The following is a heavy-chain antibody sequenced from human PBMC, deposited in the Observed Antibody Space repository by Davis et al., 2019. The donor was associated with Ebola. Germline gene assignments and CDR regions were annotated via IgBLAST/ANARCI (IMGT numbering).Heavy chain of an antibody. CDR2: IIPIFGTT. D-gene: IGHD5-18*01. V-gene: IGHV1-69*06. CDR1: GGTFSSYG. J-gene: IGHJ6*02. Sequence: SVKVSCKASGGTFSSYGISWVRQAPGQGLEWMGGIIPIFGTTNYAQKFQGRVTIIADKSTSTAYMELSSLRSEDTAVYYCARDNSPHYYYGMDVWGQGTTVTVSS. CDR3: ARDNSPHYYYGMDV.